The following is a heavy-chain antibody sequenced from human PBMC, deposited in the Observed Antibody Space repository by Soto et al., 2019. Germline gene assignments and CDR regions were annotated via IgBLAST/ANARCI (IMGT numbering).Heavy chain of an antibody. Sequence: EVRLAESGGGLVQPGGSLRLSCVASGLSFSDYWIHWVRQAPGKGLIWVSGIRSGGDTDYAGSVKGRFIISRANAKNTVYLQMNKLRADDTAVYYCGRVDWNAGADWGQGTLVTVSS. V-gene: IGHV3-74*01. CDR2: IRSGGDT. D-gene: IGHD1-1*01. J-gene: IGHJ4*02. CDR3: GRVDWNAGAD. CDR1: GLSFSDYW.